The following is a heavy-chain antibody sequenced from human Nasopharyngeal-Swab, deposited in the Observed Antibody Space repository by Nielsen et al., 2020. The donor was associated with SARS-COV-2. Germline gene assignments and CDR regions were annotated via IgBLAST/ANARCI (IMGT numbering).Heavy chain of an antibody. CDR2: MNPNSGNT. V-gene: IGHV1-8*01. CDR1: GYTFTSYD. D-gene: IGHD5-18*01. Sequence: ASVKVSCKASGYTFTSYDIDWVRQATGQGLEWMGWMNPNSGNTGYAQKFQGRVTMTRNTSISTAYMELSSLRSEDTAVYYCVHSSSYYYGMDVWGQGITVTVSS. CDR3: VHSSSYYYGMDV. J-gene: IGHJ6*02.